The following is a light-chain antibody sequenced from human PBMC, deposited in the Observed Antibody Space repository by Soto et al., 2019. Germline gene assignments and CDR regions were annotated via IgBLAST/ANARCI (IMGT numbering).Light chain of an antibody. CDR3: QQFNSYLVT. J-gene: IGKJ2*01. CDR1: QGISSA. V-gene: IGKV1-13*02. Sequence: AIQLTQSPSSLSASVGDRVTITCRASQGISSALAWYQQKPGKAPKLLIYDASSLESRVPSRFSGSGSGTEFTLTISSLQAEDFATYYCQQFNSYLVTFGQGTKMEI. CDR2: DAS.